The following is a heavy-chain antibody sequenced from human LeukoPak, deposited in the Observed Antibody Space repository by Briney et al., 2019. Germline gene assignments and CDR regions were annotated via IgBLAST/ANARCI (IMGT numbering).Heavy chain of an antibody. D-gene: IGHD5-18*01. CDR2: IYSGGGT. CDR1: GFTFSSYS. V-gene: IGHV3-66*01. J-gene: IGHJ4*02. Sequence: GGSLRLSCAASGFTFSSYSMTWVRQAPGKGLEWVSVIYSGGGTYYADSVNGRFTISRDNSKNTLYLQMNSLRAEDTAVYYCASGGSTAMAIDYWGQGTLVTVSS. CDR3: ASGGSTAMAIDY.